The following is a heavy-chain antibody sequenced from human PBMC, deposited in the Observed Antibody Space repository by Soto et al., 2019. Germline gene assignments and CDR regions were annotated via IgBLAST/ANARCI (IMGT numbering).Heavy chain of an antibody. CDR3: ARVVVVAATRYYYYYMDV. CDR2: INHSGST. V-gene: IGHV4-34*01. CDR1: GGSFSGYY. J-gene: IGHJ6*03. Sequence: SETLSLTCAVYGGSFSGYYWSWIRQPPGKGLEWIGEINHSGSTNYNPSLKSRVTISVDTSKNQLSLKLSSVTAADTAVYYCARVVVVAATRYYYYYMDVWGKGTTVTVSS. D-gene: IGHD2-15*01.